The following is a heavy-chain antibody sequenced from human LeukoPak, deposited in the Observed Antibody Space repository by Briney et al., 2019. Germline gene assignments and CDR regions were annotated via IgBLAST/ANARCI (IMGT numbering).Heavy chain of an antibody. CDR2: IYYSGST. CDR3: ARGRYYYDSSGYQPQQYFDL. V-gene: IGHV4-59*08. CDR1: GGSITNYY. Sequence: PSETLSLTCTVSGGSITNYYWNWIRQPPGKGLEWIGYIYYSGSTNYNPSLKSRVTIPVDTSKNQFSLKLSSVTAADTAVYYCARGRYYYDSSGYQPQQYFDLWGRGTLVTVSS. J-gene: IGHJ2*01. D-gene: IGHD3-22*01.